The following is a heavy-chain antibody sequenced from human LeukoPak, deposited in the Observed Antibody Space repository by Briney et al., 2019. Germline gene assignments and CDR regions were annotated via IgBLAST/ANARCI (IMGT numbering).Heavy chain of an antibody. CDR3: AKDLPADPVADLPDY. Sequence: GGSLRLSCAASGFTFSSYAMHWVRQAPGKGLEWVAVISYDGSNKYYADSVKGRFTISRDNSKNTLYLQMNSLRAEDTAVYYCAKDLPADPVADLPDYWGQGTLVTVSS. CDR2: ISYDGSNK. CDR1: GFTFSSYA. J-gene: IGHJ4*02. V-gene: IGHV3-30-3*01. D-gene: IGHD6-19*01.